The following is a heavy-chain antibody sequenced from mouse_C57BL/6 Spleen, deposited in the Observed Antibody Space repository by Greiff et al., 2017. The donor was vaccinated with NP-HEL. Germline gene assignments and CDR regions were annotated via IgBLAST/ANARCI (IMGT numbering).Heavy chain of an antibody. D-gene: IGHD1-3*01. CDR1: GYTFTDYN. J-gene: IGHJ3*01. CDR3: ARRSGWFAY. V-gene: IGHV1-18*01. Sequence: VQLQQSGPELVKPGASVKIPCKASGYTFTDYNMDWVKQSHGKSLEWIGDSNPNNGGTIYNQKFKGKATLTVDKSSSTAYMELRSLTSEDTAVYYCARRSGWFAYWGQGTLVTVSA. CDR2: SNPNNGGT.